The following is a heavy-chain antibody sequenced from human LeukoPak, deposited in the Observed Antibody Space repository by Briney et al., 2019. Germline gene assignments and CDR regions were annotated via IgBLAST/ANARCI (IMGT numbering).Heavy chain of an antibody. CDR3: AKDDSSGQIWGDY. CDR2: INSDGSST. CDR1: GFTFSSYW. J-gene: IGHJ4*02. V-gene: IGHV3-74*01. Sequence: PGGSLRLSCAASGFTFSSYWMHWVRQAPGKGLVWVSRINSDGSSTSYADSVKGRFTISRDNAKNTLYLQMNSLRAEDTAVYYCAKDDSSGQIWGDYWGQGTLVTVSS. D-gene: IGHD3-22*01.